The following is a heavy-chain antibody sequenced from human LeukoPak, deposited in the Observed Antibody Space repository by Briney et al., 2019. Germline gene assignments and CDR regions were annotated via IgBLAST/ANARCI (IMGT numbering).Heavy chain of an antibody. V-gene: IGHV4-59*01. J-gene: IGHJ4*02. CDR2: IYYGGTT. Sequence: SETLSLTCSVSGGSLSTYSWSWVRQSPGKRLEWIGYIYYGGTTNYNPSLKSRVTISADTAKNHFSLRLRSVTAADTAIYYCARDTTVASGMQHWGQGTLVTVSS. CDR1: GGSLSTYS. CDR3: ARDTTVASGMQH. D-gene: IGHD4-23*01.